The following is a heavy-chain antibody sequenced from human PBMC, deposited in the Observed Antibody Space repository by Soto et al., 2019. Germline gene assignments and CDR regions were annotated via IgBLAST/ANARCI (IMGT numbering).Heavy chain of an antibody. D-gene: IGHD1-20*01. J-gene: IGHJ5*02. CDR1: GGSVSSGSYY. V-gene: IGHV4-61*01. Sequence: PSETLSLTCTVSGGSVSSGSYYWSWIRQPPGQGLEWIGYIYYSGSTNYNPSLKSRVTISVDTSKNQFSLKLSSVTAADTAVYYCARDSLRYNWNQRYNWFDPWGQGTLVTVSS. CDR3: ARDSLRYNWNQRYNWFDP. CDR2: IYYSGST.